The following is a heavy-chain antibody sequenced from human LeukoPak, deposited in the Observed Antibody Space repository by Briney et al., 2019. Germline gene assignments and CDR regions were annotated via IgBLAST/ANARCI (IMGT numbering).Heavy chain of an antibody. CDR1: GFTFSSYA. CDR2: ISGSGGSA. CDR3: AKAAGRESYETNFDY. J-gene: IGHJ4*02. D-gene: IGHD1-26*01. V-gene: IGHV3-23*01. Sequence: GGSLRLSCAASGFTFSSYAMSWVRQAPGKGLEWVSAISGSGGSAYYADSVKGRFTISRDNSKNTLYLQMNSLRAEDTAVYYCAKAAGRESYETNFDYWGQGTLVTVSS.